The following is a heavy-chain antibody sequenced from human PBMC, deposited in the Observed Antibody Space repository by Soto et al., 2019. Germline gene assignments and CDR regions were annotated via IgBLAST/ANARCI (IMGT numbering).Heavy chain of an antibody. CDR2: VNPNSGYT. V-gene: IGHV1-8*01. CDR1: GYTFTNYD. Sequence: GASVKVSCKASGYTFTNYDITWVRQAAGQGLEWVGWVNPNSGYTAYAQKFVGRVTMTRNTPLRTAYMELSSLTSGDTAVYYCARSDSYGWNDYWGQGTLVTVSS. J-gene: IGHJ4*02. CDR3: ARSDSYGWNDY. D-gene: IGHD5-18*01.